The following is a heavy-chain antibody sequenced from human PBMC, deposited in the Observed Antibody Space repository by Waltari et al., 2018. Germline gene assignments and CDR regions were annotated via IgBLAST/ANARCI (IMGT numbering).Heavy chain of an antibody. J-gene: IGHJ3*02. CDR3: ARAPRRDIVVVVAARSAFDI. CDR2: IYTSGST. D-gene: IGHD2-15*01. CDR1: GGSISSYY. V-gene: IGHV4-4*07. Sequence: QVQLQESGPGLVKPSETLSLTCPVSGGSISSYYWSWIRQPAGKGLEWIGRIYTSGSTNYNPSLKSRVTISVDTSKNQFSLKLSSVTAADTAVYYCARAPRRDIVVVVAARSAFDIWGQGTMVTVSS.